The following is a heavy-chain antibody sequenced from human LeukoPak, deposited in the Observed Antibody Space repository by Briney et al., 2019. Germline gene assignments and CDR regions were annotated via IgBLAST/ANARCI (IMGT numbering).Heavy chain of an antibody. CDR1: GFTFSSYA. D-gene: IGHD3-10*01. J-gene: IGHJ5*02. V-gene: IGHV3-30-3*01. CDR3: AREGGSGSPRFDP. Sequence: GKSLRLSCAASGFTFSSYAMHWVRQAPGKGLEWVAVISYDGTNKYYADSVKGRFTISRDNSKNTLYLQMNSLRAEDTAVYYCAREGGSGSPRFDPWGQGTLVTVSS. CDR2: ISYDGTNK.